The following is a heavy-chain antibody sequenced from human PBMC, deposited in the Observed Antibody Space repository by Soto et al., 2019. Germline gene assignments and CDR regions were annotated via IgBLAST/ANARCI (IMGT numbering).Heavy chain of an antibody. J-gene: IGHJ4*02. D-gene: IGHD1-26*01. CDR1: GGSISPYY. Sequence: SETLSLTCTVSGGSISPYYWSWIRQSPGKGLEMIGYVYYSGSTIYNPSLKSRVTISVDTSNNQFSLKLSSVTAADTAVYYCARMPYTGSNPPFDYWGRGIPVTVSS. CDR3: ARMPYTGSNPPFDY. V-gene: IGHV4-59*01. CDR2: VYYSGST.